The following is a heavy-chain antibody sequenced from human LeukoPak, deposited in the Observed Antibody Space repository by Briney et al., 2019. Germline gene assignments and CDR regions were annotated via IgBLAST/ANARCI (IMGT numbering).Heavy chain of an antibody. J-gene: IGHJ3*02. D-gene: IGHD1-26*01. CDR2: TYYRSKQYN. CDR1: GDSVSSNSAA. V-gene: IGHV6-1*01. CDR3: ARGSEWELLRGDAFDI. Sequence: SQTLSLTCAISGDSVSSNSAAWNWIRQPPSRGLEWLGRTYYRSKQYNDYAVSVKSRITINPDTSKNQFSLQLNSVTPEDTAVYYCARGSEWELLRGDAFDIWGQGTMVTVSS.